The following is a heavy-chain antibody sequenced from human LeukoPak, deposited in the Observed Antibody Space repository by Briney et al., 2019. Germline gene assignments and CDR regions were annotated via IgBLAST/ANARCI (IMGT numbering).Heavy chain of an antibody. Sequence: SVKVSCTASGYTFTSYAISWVRQAPGQGLEWMGGIIPIFGTANYAQKFQGRVTITADESTSTAYMELSSLRSEDTAVYYCARAYCGGDCYSPYYYGMDVWGKGTTVTVSS. CDR3: ARAYCGGDCYSPYYYGMDV. CDR1: GYTFTSYA. V-gene: IGHV1-69*13. CDR2: IIPIFGTA. J-gene: IGHJ6*04. D-gene: IGHD2-21*02.